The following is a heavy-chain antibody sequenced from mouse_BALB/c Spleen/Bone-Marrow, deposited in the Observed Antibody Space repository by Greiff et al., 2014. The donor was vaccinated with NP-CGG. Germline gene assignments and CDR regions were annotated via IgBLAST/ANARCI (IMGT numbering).Heavy chain of an antibody. V-gene: IGHV1-31*01. CDR3: ARKGNYGWFAY. Sequence: EVQLQQSGPELVKPGASVKISCEASGYSFTAYYIHWVKQSHVKSLEWIGRINPYNGATSYNQNFKDKASLTVDKSSSTAYMELHSLTSEDSAVYYCARKGNYGWFAYWGQGTLVTVSA. D-gene: IGHD2-1*01. J-gene: IGHJ3*01. CDR1: GYSFTAYY. CDR2: INPYNGAT.